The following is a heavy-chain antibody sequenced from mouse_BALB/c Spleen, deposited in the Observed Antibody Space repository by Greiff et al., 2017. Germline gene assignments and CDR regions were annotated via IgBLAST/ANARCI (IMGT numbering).Heavy chain of an antibody. D-gene: IGHD1-1*01. J-gene: IGHJ1*01. CDR3: ARDWDYYGSSHWYFDV. CDR1: GFSLTSYG. CDR2: IWAGGST. V-gene: IGHV2-9*02. Sequence: VMLVESGPGLVAPSQSLSITCTVSGFSLTSYGVHWVRQPPGKGLEWLGVIWAGGSTNYNSALMSRLSISKDNSKSQVFLKMNSLQTDDTAMYYCARDWDYYGSSHWYFDVWGAGTTVTVSS.